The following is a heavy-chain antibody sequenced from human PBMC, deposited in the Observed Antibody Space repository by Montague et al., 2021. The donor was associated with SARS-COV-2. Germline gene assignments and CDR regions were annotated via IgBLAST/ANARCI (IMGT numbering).Heavy chain of an antibody. CDR2: IDTAGHT. J-gene: IGHJ6*02. D-gene: IGHD3-16*01. CDR1: GFSFSNYD. CDR3: ARETTVQYYYAMDV. V-gene: IGHV3-13*04. Sequence: SLRLSCAASGFSFSNYDMYWVRQAPGKGLEWVSGIDTAGHTYYPGSVTGRFTISRENANNSLYLQMNSLRDGDTAVYYCARETTVQYYYAMDVWGQGTTVTVSS.